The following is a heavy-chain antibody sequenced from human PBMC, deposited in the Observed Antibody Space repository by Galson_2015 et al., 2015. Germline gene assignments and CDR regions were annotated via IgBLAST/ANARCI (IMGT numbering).Heavy chain of an antibody. D-gene: IGHD3-3*01. Sequence: SCKASGYTFNRHGITWVRQAPGQGLEWMGWISAYNGNTNYAQKLQGRVTMTTDTSTSTAYMELRSLRSDDTAVYYCARGGGVDRGYDFWSGYHKDENYLDHWGQGTLVTVSS. CDR3: ARGGGVDRGYDFWSGYHKDENYLDH. CDR1: GYTFNRHG. J-gene: IGHJ4*02. V-gene: IGHV1-18*01. CDR2: ISAYNGNT.